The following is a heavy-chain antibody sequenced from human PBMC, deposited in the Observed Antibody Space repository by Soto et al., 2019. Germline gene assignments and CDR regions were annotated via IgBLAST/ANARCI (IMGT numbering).Heavy chain of an antibody. D-gene: IGHD3-22*01. CDR2: ISAYNGNT. CDR1: GYTFTSYG. Sequence: QVQLVQSGAEVKKPGASVKVSCKASGYTFTSYGISWVRQAPGQGLEWMGWISAYNGNTNYAQKLQGRVTMTTDTSTRTAYMELRSLRSDDTAVYYCARVRGLNIQPMIVVVMPFDYWGQGTLVTVSS. CDR3: ARVRGLNIQPMIVVVMPFDY. J-gene: IGHJ4*02. V-gene: IGHV1-18*01.